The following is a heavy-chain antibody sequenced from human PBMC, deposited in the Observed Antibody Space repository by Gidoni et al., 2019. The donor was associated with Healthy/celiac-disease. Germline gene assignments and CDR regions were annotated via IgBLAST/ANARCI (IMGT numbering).Heavy chain of an antibody. D-gene: IGHD3-22*01. CDR3: AKDTDYYDSSGYSR. Sequence: EVQLLESGGGLVQPGGSLRLSWAATGLTFSSYAMSWVRQAPGKGLEWVSAISGSGGSTYYADSVKGRFTISRDNSKNTLYLQMNSLRAEDTAVYYCAKDTDYYDSSGYSRWGQGTLVTVSS. CDR2: ISGSGGST. V-gene: IGHV3-23*01. CDR1: GLTFSSYA. J-gene: IGHJ4*02.